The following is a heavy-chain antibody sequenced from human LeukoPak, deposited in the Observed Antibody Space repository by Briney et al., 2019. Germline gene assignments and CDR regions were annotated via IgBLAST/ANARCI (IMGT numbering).Heavy chain of an antibody. CDR1: GGSISSYY. Sequence: SETLSLTCTVSGGSISSYYWNWLRQPAGKGLEWIGRFYRSGSTNYNPSLKSRVTMSVGTSKNQFSLMLTSVTAADTAVYYCASSSFGGSSIIDYWGQGTLVTVSS. CDR3: ASSSFGGSSIIDY. V-gene: IGHV4-4*07. J-gene: IGHJ4*02. CDR2: FYRSGST. D-gene: IGHD6-6*01.